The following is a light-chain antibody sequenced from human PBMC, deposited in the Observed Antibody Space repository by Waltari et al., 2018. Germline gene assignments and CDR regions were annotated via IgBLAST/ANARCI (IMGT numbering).Light chain of an antibody. CDR3: QQYGSSPYT. CDR2: GTS. V-gene: IGKV3-20*01. Sequence: ENVLTQSPGTLSLSPGERATLSCRVSQSVSSSYLAWYQQKPGQVPSTLIYGTSNRATGIPDRFSGSGSGTDFTLTISRLEPEDFAMYYCQQYGSSPYTFGQGTKLEI. J-gene: IGKJ2*01. CDR1: QSVSSSY.